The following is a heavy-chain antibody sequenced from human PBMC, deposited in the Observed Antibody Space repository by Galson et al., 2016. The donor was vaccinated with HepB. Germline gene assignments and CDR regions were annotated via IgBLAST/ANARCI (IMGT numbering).Heavy chain of an antibody. CDR2: ISAAGVST. J-gene: IGHJ4*02. D-gene: IGHD3-10*01. V-gene: IGHV3-23*01. CDR1: GFTFSSFA. CDR3: AKRYGSGGHFDY. Sequence: SLRLSCAASGFTFSSFAMGWVRQAPGKGLEWVSAISAAGVSTHYADSVKGRLPIPRDISKNTLSLQMNNLSPEDTAECSCAKRYGSGGHFDYWGQGTLITVSS.